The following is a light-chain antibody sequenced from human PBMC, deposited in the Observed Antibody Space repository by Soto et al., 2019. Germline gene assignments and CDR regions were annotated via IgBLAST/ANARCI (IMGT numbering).Light chain of an antibody. J-gene: IGLJ1*01. CDR2: RNN. V-gene: IGLV1-47*01. Sequence: QSVLTQPPSASGTPGQRVTISCSGSSSNIGSNYVYWYQQLPGTAPKLLIYRNNQRPSGFPDRFSGSKSGTSASLAISGLRSEDEADYYCAAWDDSLSGYVFGTGTKVPVL. CDR1: SSNIGSNY. CDR3: AAWDDSLSGYV.